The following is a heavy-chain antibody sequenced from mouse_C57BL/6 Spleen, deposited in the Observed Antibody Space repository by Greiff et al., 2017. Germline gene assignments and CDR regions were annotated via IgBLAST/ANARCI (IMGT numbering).Heavy chain of an antibody. CDR2: IYPRSGNT. CDR1: GYTFTSYG. D-gene: IGHD1-1*01. J-gene: IGHJ2*01. Sequence: QVQLKQSGAELARPGASVKLSCKASGYTFTSYGISWVKQRTGQGLEWIGEIYPRSGNTYYNEKFKGKATLTADKSSSTAYMELRSLTSEDSAVYFCARLVTTVVATGGDYWGQGTTLTVSS. V-gene: IGHV1-81*01. CDR3: ARLVTTVVATGGDY.